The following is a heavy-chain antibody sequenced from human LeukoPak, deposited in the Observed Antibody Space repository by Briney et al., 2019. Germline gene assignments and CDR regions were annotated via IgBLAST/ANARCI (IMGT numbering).Heavy chain of an antibody. Sequence: PSETLSLTCTVSGYSISSGYYWGWIRQPPGKGLEWIGEINHSGSTNYNPSLKSRVTISVDTSKNQFSLKLSSVTAADTAVYYCARGDYGDYWIDYWGQGTLVTVSS. CDR1: GYSISSGYY. CDR2: INHSGST. D-gene: IGHD4-17*01. CDR3: ARGDYGDYWIDY. J-gene: IGHJ4*02. V-gene: IGHV4-38-2*02.